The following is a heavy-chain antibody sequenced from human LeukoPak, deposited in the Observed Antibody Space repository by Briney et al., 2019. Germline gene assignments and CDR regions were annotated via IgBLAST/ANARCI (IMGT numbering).Heavy chain of an antibody. CDR3: ARENYYDSSGYAY. Sequence: GGSLRLSCAASGFIFSNHYMDWVRQAPGKGLEWVANIKQDGSEKYYVDSVKGRFTISRDNAKNSLYLQMNSLRAEDTAVYYCARENYYDSSGYAYWGQGTLVTVSS. D-gene: IGHD3-22*01. J-gene: IGHJ4*02. CDR2: IKQDGSEK. V-gene: IGHV3-7*03. CDR1: GFIFSNHY.